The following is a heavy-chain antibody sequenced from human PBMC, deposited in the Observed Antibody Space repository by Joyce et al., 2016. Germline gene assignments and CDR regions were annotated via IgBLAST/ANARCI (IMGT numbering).Heavy chain of an antibody. V-gene: IGHV4-39*07. J-gene: IGHJ4*02. D-gene: IGHD4-17*01. CDR3: AREVSSDYGFDS. CDR2: IHYTGNT. Sequence: QLQLQESGPGLVKSSETLSLTCSVSSDSVGSSSYYWGWIRQPPGKGLEWIGSIHYTGNTFYNPSLKSRVTMSVDTSKNQFSLKLISVTAADTAVYYCAREVSSDYGFDSWGQGALVTVSS. CDR1: SDSVGSSSYY.